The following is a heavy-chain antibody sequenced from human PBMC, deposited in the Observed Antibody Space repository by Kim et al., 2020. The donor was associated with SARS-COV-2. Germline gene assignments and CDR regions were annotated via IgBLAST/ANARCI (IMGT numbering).Heavy chain of an antibody. V-gene: IGHV1-18*01. CDR3: ARDPPDCSGGSCYPSLGMDV. J-gene: IGHJ6*02. CDR1: GYTFTSYG. D-gene: IGHD2-15*01. Sequence: ASVKVSCKASGYTFTSYGISWVRQAPGQGLEWMGWISAYNGNTNYAQKLQGRVTMTTDTSTSTAYMELRSLRSDDTAVYYCARDPPDCSGGSCYPSLGMDVWGQGTTVTVSS. CDR2: ISAYNGNT.